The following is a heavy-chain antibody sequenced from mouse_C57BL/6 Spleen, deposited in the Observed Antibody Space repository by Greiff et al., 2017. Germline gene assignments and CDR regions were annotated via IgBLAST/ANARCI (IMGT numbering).Heavy chain of an antibody. D-gene: IGHD2-3*01. CDR1: GYTFTSYW. Sequence: QVQLQQSGAELVMPGASVKLSCKASGYTFTSYWMHWVKQRPGQGLEWIGEIDPSDSYTNYNQKFKGKSTLTVDKSSSTAYMQLSSLTSEDSAVYYCARKIYDGYYHYYAMDYWGQGTSVTVSS. CDR3: ARKIYDGYYHYYAMDY. J-gene: IGHJ4*01. V-gene: IGHV1-69*01. CDR2: IDPSDSYT.